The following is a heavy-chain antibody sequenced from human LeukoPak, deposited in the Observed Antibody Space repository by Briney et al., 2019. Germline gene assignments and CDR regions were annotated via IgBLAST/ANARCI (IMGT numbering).Heavy chain of an antibody. CDR2: ISSSSSYI. Sequence: NPGGSLRLSCAASGFTFSSYSMNWVRQAPGKGLEWVSSISSSSSYIYYADSVKGRFTISRDNAKNSLYLQMNSLRAADTAVYYCARSVRFDYYDSSGYPHYFDYWGQGTLVTVSS. CDR3: ARSVRFDYYDSSGYPHYFDY. J-gene: IGHJ4*02. CDR1: GFTFSSYS. D-gene: IGHD3-22*01. V-gene: IGHV3-21*01.